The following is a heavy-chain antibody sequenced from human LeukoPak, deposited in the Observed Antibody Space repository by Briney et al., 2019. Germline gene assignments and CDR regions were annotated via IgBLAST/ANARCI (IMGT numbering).Heavy chain of an antibody. J-gene: IGHJ4*02. V-gene: IGHV3-7*03. Sequence: GGSLRLSCAASGFTFSSSAMSWVRQAPGKGLEWVANIKQDGSEKYYVDSVKGRFTISRDNAKNSLYLQMNSLRAEDTAVYYCARGYDFWSGYYSSRSYYFDYWGQGTLVTVSS. D-gene: IGHD3-3*01. CDR1: GFTFSSSA. CDR2: IKQDGSEK. CDR3: ARGYDFWSGYYSSRSYYFDY.